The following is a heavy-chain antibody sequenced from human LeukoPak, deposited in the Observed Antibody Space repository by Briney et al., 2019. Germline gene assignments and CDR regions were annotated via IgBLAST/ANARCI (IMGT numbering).Heavy chain of an antibody. V-gene: IGHV4-30-4*01. CDR2: IYYSGST. D-gene: IGHD5-12*01. CDR1: GGSISSGGYY. Sequence: SETLSLTCTVSGGSISSGGYYWSWIRQPPGKGLEWIGYIYYSGSTYYNPSLKSRVTISVDTSKNQFSLKLSSVTAADTAVYYCARTTLTYGMDVWGQGTTVTVSS. J-gene: IGHJ6*02. CDR3: ARTTLTYGMDV.